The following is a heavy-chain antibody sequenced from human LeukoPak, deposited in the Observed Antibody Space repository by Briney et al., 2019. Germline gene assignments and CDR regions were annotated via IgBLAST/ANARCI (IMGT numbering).Heavy chain of an antibody. D-gene: IGHD5-18*01. CDR2: IYYSGST. J-gene: IGHJ3*02. CDR1: GGSISSYY. V-gene: IGHV4-59*01. CDR3: ARGRRIQLWLRAPAFDI. Sequence: PSETLSLTCTVSGGSISSYYRSWIRQPPGKGLEWIGYIYYSGSTNYNPSLKSRVTISVDTSKNQFSLKLSSVTAADTAVYYCARGRRIQLWLRAPAFDIWGQGTMVTVSS.